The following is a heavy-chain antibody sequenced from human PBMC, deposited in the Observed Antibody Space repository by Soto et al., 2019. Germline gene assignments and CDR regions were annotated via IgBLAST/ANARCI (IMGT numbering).Heavy chain of an antibody. CDR2: IIPLFGTA. V-gene: IGHV1-69*13. CDR3: ARGIRVLLPYRGCDI. D-gene: IGHD2-21*01. Sequence: GASVKVSCKASGDTFINNAINWVRQAPGQGLEWVGGIIPLFGTADYAQRFQGRVTITADEPSSTVYMEMSSLTSGDTATYYCARGIRVLLPYRGCDIWGQGTMVTVSS. CDR1: GDTFINNA. J-gene: IGHJ3*02.